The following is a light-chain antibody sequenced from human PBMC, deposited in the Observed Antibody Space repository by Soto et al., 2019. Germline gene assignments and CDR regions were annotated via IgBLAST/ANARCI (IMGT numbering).Light chain of an antibody. V-gene: IGKV3-11*01. CDR3: HQRSTWPFT. CDR1: QSISSY. J-gene: IGKJ3*01. CDR2: DAS. Sequence: EIVLTQSPATLSLSPGERATLSCRASQSISSYLAWYQQKPDQAPRLLIYDASNRATGIPARFSGSGSGTDFTRTISSLEPEDFAVYYCHQRSTWPFTFRPGTKVDIK.